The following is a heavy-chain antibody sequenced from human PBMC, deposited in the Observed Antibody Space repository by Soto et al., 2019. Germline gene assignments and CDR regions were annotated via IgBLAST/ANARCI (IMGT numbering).Heavy chain of an antibody. Sequence: EVQLVESGGGLVQPGGSLRLSCAASGFTVSSNYMSWVRQAPGKGLEWVSVIYSGGSTYYADFVKGRFTISRDNSKNTLYLKMNMQRAEHTAVYYCGRDPTPTGMDVSGKGTTVTVSS. CDR1: GFTVSSNY. V-gene: IGHV3-66*01. J-gene: IGHJ6*04. CDR3: GRDPTPTGMDV. CDR2: IYSGGST.